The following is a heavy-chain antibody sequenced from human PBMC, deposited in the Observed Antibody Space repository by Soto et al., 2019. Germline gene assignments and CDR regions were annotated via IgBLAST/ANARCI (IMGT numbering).Heavy chain of an antibody. CDR3: ARGPVTYYDFLSGYRVGMDV. CDR2: INHSGST. Sequence: VQLQQWGAGLLKPSETLSLTCAVYGGSFSGYYWSWIRQPPGKGLEWIGEINHSGSTNYNPSLQRRVTIPVDTSKNQFSLKLSSVTAADTAVYYCARGPVTYYDFLSGYRVGMDVWGQVTTVTVSS. D-gene: IGHD3-3*01. V-gene: IGHV4-34*01. CDR1: GGSFSGYY. J-gene: IGHJ6*02.